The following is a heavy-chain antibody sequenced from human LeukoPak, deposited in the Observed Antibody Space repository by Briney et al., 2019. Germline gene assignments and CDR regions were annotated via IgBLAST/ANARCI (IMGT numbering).Heavy chain of an antibody. CDR2: ISYDGSNK. D-gene: IGHD3-16*02. CDR3: AKAMNTPVAMITFGGVIVPPGY. J-gene: IGHJ4*02. CDR1: GFTFSSYA. Sequence: PGGPLSPSCEASGFTFSSYAMHWVRQAPGKGLEWVAVISYDGSNKYYADSVKGRFTISRDNSKNTLYLQMNSLRAEDTAVYYCAKAMNTPVAMITFGGVIVPPGYWGQGTLVTVSS. V-gene: IGHV3-30*18.